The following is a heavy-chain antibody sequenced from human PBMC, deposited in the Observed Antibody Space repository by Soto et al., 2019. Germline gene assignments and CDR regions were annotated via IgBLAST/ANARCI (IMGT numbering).Heavy chain of an antibody. CDR1: GGTFSSYA. Sequence: SVKVSCKASGGTFSSYAISWVRQAPGQGLEWMGGIIPIFGTANYARKFQGRVTITADESTSTAYMELSSLRSEDTAVYYCARGSDCSSTSCYFYYYYGMDVWGQGTTVTVSS. CDR2: IIPIFGTA. D-gene: IGHD2-2*01. J-gene: IGHJ6*02. V-gene: IGHV1-69*13. CDR3: ARGSDCSSTSCYFYYYYGMDV.